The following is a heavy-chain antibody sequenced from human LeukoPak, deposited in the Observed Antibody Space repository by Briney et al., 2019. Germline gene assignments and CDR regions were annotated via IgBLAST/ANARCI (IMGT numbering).Heavy chain of an antibody. V-gene: IGHV4-38-2*02. CDR2: IYHSGST. D-gene: IGHD3-22*01. CDR3: ARDSRYSDTSGYYYSHYYMDV. Sequence: PSETLSLTCAVSGYSISSGYYWGWIRQPPGKGLEWIGSIYHSGSTYYNPSLKSRVTISVDTSKNQFSLKLSSVTAADTAVYYCARDSRYSDTSGYYYSHYYMDVWGKGTTVTVSS. J-gene: IGHJ6*03. CDR1: GYSISSGYY.